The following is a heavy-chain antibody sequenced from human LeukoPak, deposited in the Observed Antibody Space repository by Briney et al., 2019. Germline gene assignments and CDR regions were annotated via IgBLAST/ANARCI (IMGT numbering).Heavy chain of an antibody. CDR3: AVVDSSGWYCHDY. V-gene: IGHV3-66*01. D-gene: IGHD6-19*01. CDR2: NYSDDNT. CDR1: GFTVSTNY. Sequence: GGSLRLSCAASGFTVSTNYMSCVRQAPGKGLEWVSVNYSDDNTYCADSVKGRFTISKDISKNTLFLQMNILRAEDTAVYYCAVVDSSGWYCHDYWGQGTLVTVSS. J-gene: IGHJ4*02.